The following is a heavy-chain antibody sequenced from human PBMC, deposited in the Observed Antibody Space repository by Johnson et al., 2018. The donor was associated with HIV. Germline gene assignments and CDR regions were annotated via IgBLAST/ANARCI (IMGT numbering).Heavy chain of an antibody. D-gene: IGHD1-26*01. J-gene: IGHJ3*02. V-gene: IGHV3-11*04. CDR1: GFTFSDYY. CDR2: ISNSGRTI. CDR3: AKGFGASSGAFDI. Sequence: QVQLVESGGGLVKPGGSLRLSCVASGFTFSDYYMSWVRQAPGKGLEWVSYISNSGRTIYYADSVKGRFTISRDNSKNTLYLQMNSLRAEDTAVYYCAKGFGASSGAFDIWGQGTMVTVSS.